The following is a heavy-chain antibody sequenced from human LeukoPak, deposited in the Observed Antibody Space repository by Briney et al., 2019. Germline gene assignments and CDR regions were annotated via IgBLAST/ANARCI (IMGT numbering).Heavy chain of an antibody. V-gene: IGHV3-33*01. CDR1: GFTFSNYV. D-gene: IGHD4-23*01. Sequence: GGSLRHSCAASGFTFSNYVMHWVRQAPGKGLEWMAIIWYDGIYKYYAASVKGRFTISRDNSKNTLYLQVNTLTAEDTAVYYCARGNSDAFDIWGHGTMVTVSS. CDR3: ARGNSDAFDI. J-gene: IGHJ3*02. CDR2: IWYDGIYK.